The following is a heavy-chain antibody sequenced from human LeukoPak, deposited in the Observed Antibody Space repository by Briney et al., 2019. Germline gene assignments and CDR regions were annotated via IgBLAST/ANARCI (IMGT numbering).Heavy chain of an antibody. D-gene: IGHD1-26*01. J-gene: IGHJ3*02. V-gene: IGHV3-74*01. CDR3: ARDRAPYSGSYWAQWAFDI. CDR2: INPDGTTT. CDR1: GFTFSTYW. Sequence: PGGSLRLSCAASGFTFSTYWMHWVRQAPGKGLVWVSRINPDGTTTSYADSVKGRFTISRDNAKNSLYLQMNSLRAEDTAVYYCARDRAPYSGSYWAQWAFDIWGQGTMVTVSS.